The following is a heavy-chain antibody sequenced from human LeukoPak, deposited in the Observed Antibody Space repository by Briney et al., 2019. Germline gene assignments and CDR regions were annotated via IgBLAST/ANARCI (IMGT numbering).Heavy chain of an antibody. Sequence: PGGSLRLSCAASGFTFSIYGMHWVRQAPGKGLEWVAVISYDGSNKYYADSVKGRFTISRDNSKNTLYLQMNSLRAEDTAVYYCAKNDGGGSSWYYYFDYWGQGTLVTVSS. J-gene: IGHJ4*02. CDR3: AKNDGGGSSWYYYFDY. CDR1: GFTFSIYG. V-gene: IGHV3-30*18. D-gene: IGHD6-13*01. CDR2: ISYDGSNK.